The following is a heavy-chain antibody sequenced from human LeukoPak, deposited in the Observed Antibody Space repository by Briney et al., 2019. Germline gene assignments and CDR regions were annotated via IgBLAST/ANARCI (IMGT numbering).Heavy chain of an antibody. CDR3: AKDLYYYDSSGYYY. D-gene: IGHD3-22*01. Sequence: GGSLRLSCAASGFTFSSYGMSWVRQAPGKGLEWVSAISGSGGSTYYADSVKGRFTISRDNSKNTLYLQMNSLRAEDTAVYYCAKDLYYYDSSGYYYWGQGTLVTVSS. CDR2: ISGSGGST. CDR1: GFTFSSYG. J-gene: IGHJ4*02. V-gene: IGHV3-23*01.